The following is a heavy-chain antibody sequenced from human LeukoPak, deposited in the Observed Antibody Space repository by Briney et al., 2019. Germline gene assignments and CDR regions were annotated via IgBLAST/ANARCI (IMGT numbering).Heavy chain of an antibody. J-gene: IGHJ4*02. CDR3: ARDTFQPGLIDS. D-gene: IGHD2-2*01. CDR2: INDDSKDI. CDR1: GFTFSHYD. V-gene: IGHV3-21*05. Sequence: AGTMSCYCAASGFTFSHYDRIRDRHAQGQGLEWNSYINDDSKDIHYADSVRGRFTSSRDNARNILHLQLSSLRVEDTAVYDCARDTFQPGLIDSWGQGTLVIVSS.